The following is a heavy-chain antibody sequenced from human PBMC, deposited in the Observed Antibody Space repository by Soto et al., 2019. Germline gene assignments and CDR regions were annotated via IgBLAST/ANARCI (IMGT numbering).Heavy chain of an antibody. CDR2: MNPNSGNT. Sequence: ASVKVSCKASGYTFTSYDINWVRQAPGQGLEWMGWMNPNSGNTGYAQKFQGRVTMTRNASISTAYMELSSLRSEDTAVYYCAQWGYDYIWGSYRYATADYWGQGTLVTVSS. D-gene: IGHD3-16*02. V-gene: IGHV1-8*01. CDR3: AQWGYDYIWGSYRYATADY. J-gene: IGHJ4*02. CDR1: GYTFTSYD.